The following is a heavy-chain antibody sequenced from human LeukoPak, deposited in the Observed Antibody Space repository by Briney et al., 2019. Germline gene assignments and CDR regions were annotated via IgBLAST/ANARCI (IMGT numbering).Heavy chain of an antibody. CDR2: INPSGGGT. CDR1: GYTFTSYY. CDR3: ARDQVVWKGGGYYYYYGMDV. D-gene: IGHD3-16*01. J-gene: IGHJ6*02. Sequence: ASVKVSCKASGYTFTSYYMHWVRQAPGQGLEWMGIINPSGGGTSYAQKFQGRVTMTRDTSTSTVYMELSSLRSEDTAVYYCARDQVVWKGGGYYYYYGMDVWGQGTTVTVSS. V-gene: IGHV1-46*01.